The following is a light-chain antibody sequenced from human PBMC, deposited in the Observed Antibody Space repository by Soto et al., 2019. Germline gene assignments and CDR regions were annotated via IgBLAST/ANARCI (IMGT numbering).Light chain of an antibody. CDR2: DVY. CDR1: QSITTW. Sequence: IQITPAPSTVSAYVGHSVTITGRASQSITTWLAWYQQRPGKAPQLLIYDVYSLQSGVPSRFSGSGSGTEFPLTIRRLKTDDFAVYYCQEYNNWPTWTVGQG. J-gene: IGKJ1*01. V-gene: IGKV1-5*01. CDR3: QEYNNWPTWT.